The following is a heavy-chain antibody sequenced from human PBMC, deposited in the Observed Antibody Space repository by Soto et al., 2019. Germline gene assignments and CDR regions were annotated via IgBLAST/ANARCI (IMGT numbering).Heavy chain of an antibody. CDR3: ARESEDLTSNFDY. Sequence: GSLRLSCVASGFTFTRYSMNWVRQAPGKGLEWVSSISSTTNYIYYGDSMKGRFTISRDNGKNSLYLEIHSLRAEDTAVYYCARESEDLTSNFDYWGQGTLVTVSS. CDR2: ISSTTNYI. V-gene: IGHV3-21*06. J-gene: IGHJ4*02. CDR1: GFTFTRYS.